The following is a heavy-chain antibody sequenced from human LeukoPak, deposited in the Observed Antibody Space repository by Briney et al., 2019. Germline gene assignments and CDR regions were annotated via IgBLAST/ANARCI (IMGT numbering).Heavy chain of an antibody. CDR1: GFTFTTYA. J-gene: IGHJ4*02. V-gene: IGHV3-30*04. D-gene: IGHD2-2*01. Sequence: GRSLRLSCAASGFTFTTYALHWVRQAPGKGLEWVALISSDGTNKYYADSVKGRFTISRDNYQDTVFLQMNSLRAEDTAFYYCARDDCVSTSCSSDYWGQGTLVTVSS. CDR3: ARDDCVSTSCSSDY. CDR2: ISSDGTNK.